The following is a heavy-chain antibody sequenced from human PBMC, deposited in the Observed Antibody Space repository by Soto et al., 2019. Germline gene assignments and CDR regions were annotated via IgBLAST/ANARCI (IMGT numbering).Heavy chain of an antibody. CDR3: ARSYYGTTGFAVDP. Sequence: SETLSLTCPVSGAYVSTGYLSWIRPPPGKGLEWIGFMYFGGSFNYNPSLTSRVTISVDTSKNQFSLKVTSVTAADTAVYYCARSYYGTTGFAVDPWGQGTLVTVSS. V-gene: IGHV4-59*02. CDR1: GAYVSTGY. J-gene: IGHJ5*02. CDR2: MYFGGSF. D-gene: IGHD3-22*01.